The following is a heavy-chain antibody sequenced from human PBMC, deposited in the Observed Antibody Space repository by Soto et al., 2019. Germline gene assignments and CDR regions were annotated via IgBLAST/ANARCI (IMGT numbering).Heavy chain of an antibody. D-gene: IGHD2-2*01. CDR2: INPNSGAT. CDR1: GYTFTDYY. J-gene: IGHJ6*02. Sequence: ASVKVSCKASGYTFTDYYIHWVRQAPGQGLEWMGWINPNSGATNYAQKFQGRVTMTRDTSISTAYMELSRLRSDDTAVYYCARDLVPAAISFYGMDVWGQGTTVTISS. V-gene: IGHV1-2*02. CDR3: ARDLVPAAISFYGMDV.